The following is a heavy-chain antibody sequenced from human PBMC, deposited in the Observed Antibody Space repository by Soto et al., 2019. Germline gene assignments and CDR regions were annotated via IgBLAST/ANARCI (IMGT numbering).Heavy chain of an antibody. CDR3: AKDFYPFEYCSGGSCYDADY. D-gene: IGHD2-15*01. Sequence: GGSLRLSCAASGFTFSSYAMSWVRQAPGKGLEWVSAISGSGGSTYYADSVKSRFTISRDNSKNTLYLQMNSLRAEDTAVYYCAKDFYPFEYCSGGSCYDADYWGQGTLVTVSS. CDR2: ISGSGGST. CDR1: GFTFSSYA. J-gene: IGHJ4*02. V-gene: IGHV3-23*01.